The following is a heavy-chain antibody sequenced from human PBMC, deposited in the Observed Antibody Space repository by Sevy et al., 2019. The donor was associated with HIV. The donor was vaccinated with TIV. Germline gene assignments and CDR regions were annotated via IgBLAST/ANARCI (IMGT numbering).Heavy chain of an antibody. CDR3: ARTGRIAAAGLFDY. CDR2: IKSKTDGGTT. V-gene: IGHV3-15*01. CDR1: GFTFSNAW. J-gene: IGHJ4*02. D-gene: IGHD6-13*01. Sequence: GGSLRLSCAASGFTFSNAWMSWVRQAPGKGLEWVGRIKSKTDGGTTDYAAPVKGRFTISRDDSKNTLYLQMNSLRAEDTAVYYCARTGRIAAAGLFDYWGQGTLVTVSS.